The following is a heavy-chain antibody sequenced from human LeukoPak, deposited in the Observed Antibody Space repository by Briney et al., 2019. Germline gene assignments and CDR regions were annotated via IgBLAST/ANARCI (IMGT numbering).Heavy chain of an antibody. CDR3: AKDRQWLILAY. V-gene: IGHV3-30*18. Sequence: GGSLRLSCAASGFTFSSYGMHWVRQPPGKGLEWVAVISYDGSNKYYADSVKGRFTISRDNSKNTLYRQMNSLRAGDRAVYYWAKDRQWLILAYGGQGTRVTVPS. D-gene: IGHD6-19*01. CDR1: GFTFSSYG. CDR2: ISYDGSNK. J-gene: IGHJ4*02.